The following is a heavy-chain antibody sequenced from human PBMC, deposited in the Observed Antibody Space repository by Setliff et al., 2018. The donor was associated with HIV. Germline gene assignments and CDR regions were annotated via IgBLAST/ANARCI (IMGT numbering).Heavy chain of an antibody. CDR1: GGSISSYY. Sequence: SETLSLTCTVSGGSISSYYWSWIRQPPGKGLEWIGYIYTSGSTNYNPSLKSRVTISVDTSKNQFSLQLSSVTAADTAIYYCATIKPGGASFDNWGQGTLVTVSS. V-gene: IGHV4-4*08. CDR2: IYTSGST. D-gene: IGHD3-16*01. J-gene: IGHJ4*02. CDR3: ATIKPGGASFDN.